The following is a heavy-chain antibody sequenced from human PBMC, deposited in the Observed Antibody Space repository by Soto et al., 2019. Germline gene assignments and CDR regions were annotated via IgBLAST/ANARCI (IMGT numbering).Heavy chain of an antibody. D-gene: IGHD5-12*01. V-gene: IGHV4-34*01. J-gene: IGHJ6*02. CDR1: GGSFSGYY. CDR2: INHSGST. Sequence: QVQLQQWGAGLLKPSETLSLTCAVYGGSFSGYYWTWIRQPPGKGLEWIGEINHSGSTNYNPSLKSRVTISVDTSKNQFSVKLSSVTAADTAVYYCARVFHGYSSYDGYSAEYYYYGMDVWGQGTTVTVSS. CDR3: ARVFHGYSSYDGYSAEYYYYGMDV.